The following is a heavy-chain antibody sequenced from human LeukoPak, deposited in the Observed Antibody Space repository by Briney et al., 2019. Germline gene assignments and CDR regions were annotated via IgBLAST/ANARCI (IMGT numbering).Heavy chain of an antibody. J-gene: IGHJ4*02. D-gene: IGHD5-18*01. V-gene: IGHV1-18*04. Sequence: GASVKVSCKASGYTVTRYGISWVRQAPGQGLEWMGWISAYNGNTNYAQKLQGRVTSTSTAYMELRSLRSDDTAVYYCARDRVDTAMVPDYWGQVTLVTVSS. CDR3: ARDRVDTAMVPDY. CDR1: GYTVTRYG. CDR2: ISAYNGNT.